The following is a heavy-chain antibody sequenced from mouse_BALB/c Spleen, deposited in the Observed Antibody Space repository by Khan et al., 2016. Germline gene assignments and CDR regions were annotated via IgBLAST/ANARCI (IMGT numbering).Heavy chain of an antibody. V-gene: IGHV3-2*02. CDR3: ARSLVAARYVDV. D-gene: IGHD1-1*01. CDR1: GYSITSDYA. Sequence: EVQLQESGPGLVKPSQSLSLTCTVTGYSITSDYAWNWIRQFPGNKLEWMGYISYSGRTSYNPSLKSRISITRDTSKNQFFLQLNSVTTEDTATYYCARSLVAARYVDVWGAGTTVTVSS. J-gene: IGHJ1*01. CDR2: ISYSGRT.